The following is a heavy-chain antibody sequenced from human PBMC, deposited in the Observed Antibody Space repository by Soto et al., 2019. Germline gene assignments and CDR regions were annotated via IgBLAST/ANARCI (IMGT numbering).Heavy chain of an antibody. V-gene: IGHV3-23*01. CDR2: ISGSGGRS. D-gene: IGHD6-13*01. CDR1: GFTFSNYA. Sequence: EVQLLDSGGGLVQPGGSLRLSCAASGFTFSNYAMTWVRHGPGKGLEWVSGISGSGGRSYYAASVKGRFTISRDNSKSTLYLQMNSLRAEDTAVYYCANAYLGWSSEQPYYVDYWGQGTLVTVSS. CDR3: ANAYLGWSSEQPYYVDY. J-gene: IGHJ4*02.